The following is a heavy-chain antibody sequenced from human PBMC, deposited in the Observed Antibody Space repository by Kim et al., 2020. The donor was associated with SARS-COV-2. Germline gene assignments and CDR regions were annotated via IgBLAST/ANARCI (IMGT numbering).Heavy chain of an antibody. Sequence: ASVKVSCKASGYTFTTYAIHWVRQAPGQSFEWMGWINAGNGHTEYSQRFQDRFTITRDTSASTVYVELSRLRSEDTAVYYCARAVTIIGMVPNWFDPWGQGTLVTVSS. CDR1: GYTFTTYA. D-gene: IGHD3-3*01. CDR3: ARAVTIIGMVPNWFDP. J-gene: IGHJ5*02. V-gene: IGHV1-3*01. CDR2: INAGNGHT.